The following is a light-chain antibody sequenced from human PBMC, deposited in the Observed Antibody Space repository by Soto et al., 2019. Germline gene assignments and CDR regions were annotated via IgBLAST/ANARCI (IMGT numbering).Light chain of an antibody. CDR1: QSISSY. CDR2: AAS. Sequence: DIQMTQSPSSLSASVGDRVTITCRASQSISSYLNWYQQKPGKAPKLLIYAASSLQSGVPSRFSGSGSGTDFTLTISSLQPEDFATYYCQQSYSTLLWTFGQGTKLDIK. CDR3: QQSYSTLLWT. J-gene: IGKJ2*02. V-gene: IGKV1-39*01.